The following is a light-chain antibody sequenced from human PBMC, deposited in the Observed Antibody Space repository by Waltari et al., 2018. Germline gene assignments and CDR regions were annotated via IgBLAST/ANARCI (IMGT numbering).Light chain of an antibody. Sequence: IVRTQSPPPLYVPPGDRATLSCRASPTVKATLAWYQRTPGQAPRLLIYDASTRATGIPARFSGSGSGTDVTLTFSSLQAEDFGIYYCHHYNTWPPGTFGQGTKLDNK. V-gene: IGKV3-15*01. CDR3: HHYNTWPPGT. CDR2: DAS. CDR1: PTVKAT. J-gene: IGKJ2*02.